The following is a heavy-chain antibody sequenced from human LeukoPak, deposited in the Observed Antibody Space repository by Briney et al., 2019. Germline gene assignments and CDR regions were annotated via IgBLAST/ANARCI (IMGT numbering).Heavy chain of an antibody. V-gene: IGHV4-31*03. Sequence: SQTLSLTCTVSGGSISSGGYYWSWIRQHRGRGLEWIVYIYYSGSPYYNPSLKSRVTISVDTSKNQFSLKLSSVTAADTAVYYCARELMVRGRDWFDPWGQGTLVTVSS. CDR3: ARELMVRGRDWFDP. J-gene: IGHJ5*02. CDR2: IYYSGSP. D-gene: IGHD3-10*01. CDR1: GGSISSGGYY.